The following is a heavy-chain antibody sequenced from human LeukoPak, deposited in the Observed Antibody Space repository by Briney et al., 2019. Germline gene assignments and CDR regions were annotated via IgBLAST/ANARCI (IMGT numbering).Heavy chain of an antibody. D-gene: IGHD2-15*01. V-gene: IGHV4-61*02. Sequence: SGTLSLTCTVSGDSISSDTYYWTWIRQPAGKGREWIGRIYASGSTTYNASLKSRVTISLDTSKNHFSLMLSSVTAADTAVYYCAGTRRYCSGGSCYNWFDPWGQGTLVTVSS. CDR1: GDSISSDTYY. CDR2: IYASGST. J-gene: IGHJ5*02. CDR3: AGTRRYCSGGSCYNWFDP.